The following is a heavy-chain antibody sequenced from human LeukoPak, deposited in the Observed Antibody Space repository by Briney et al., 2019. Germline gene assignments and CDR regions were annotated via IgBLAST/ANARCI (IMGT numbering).Heavy chain of an antibody. CDR1: LFTFISYA. V-gene: IGHV3-23*01. J-gene: IGHJ4*02. CDR2: ISGSGCST. Sequence: GWSLSLSCAASLFTFISYAMSSVRQAAGRGLAGVSAISGSGCSTYYADSVKGRFTISRENSKNTLYLQMNSLRAEDTAVYYCAKERIAVVGYLDYWGQGTLVTVSS. D-gene: IGHD6-19*01. CDR3: AKERIAVVGYLDY.